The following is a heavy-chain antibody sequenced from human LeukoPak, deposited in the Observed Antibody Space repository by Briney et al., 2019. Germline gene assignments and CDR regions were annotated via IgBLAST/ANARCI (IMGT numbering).Heavy chain of an antibody. CDR3: ARAPTGAWFDP. CDR2: ISSSSSYI. CDR1: GFTFSSYS. Sequence: RGSLRLSCAASGFTFSSYSMNWVRQAPGRGLEWVSSISSSSSYIYYADSVKGRFTISRDNAKNSLYLQMNSLRAEDTAVYYCARAPTGAWFDPWGQGTLVTVSS. J-gene: IGHJ5*02. V-gene: IGHV3-21*01.